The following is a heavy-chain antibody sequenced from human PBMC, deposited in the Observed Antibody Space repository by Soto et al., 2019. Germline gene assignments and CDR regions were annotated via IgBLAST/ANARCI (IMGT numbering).Heavy chain of an antibody. CDR1: GFTFSSYG. Sequence: QVQLVESGGGVVQPGRSLRLSCAASGFTFSSYGMHWVRQAPGKGLEWVAVIWYDGSNKYYADSVKGRFTISRDNSKNTLYLQMNSLRAEDTAVYYCARSRIVITVTTEGFDYWGQGTLVTVSS. V-gene: IGHV3-33*01. CDR2: IWYDGSNK. J-gene: IGHJ4*02. CDR3: ARSRIVITVTTEGFDY. D-gene: IGHD4-17*01.